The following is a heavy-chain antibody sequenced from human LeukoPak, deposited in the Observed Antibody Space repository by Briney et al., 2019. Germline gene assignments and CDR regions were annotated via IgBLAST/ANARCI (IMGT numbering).Heavy chain of an antibody. CDR1: GFTVSSNY. V-gene: IGHV3-66*01. J-gene: IGHJ4*02. CDR2: IYSGGST. D-gene: IGHD2-15*01. CDR3: ARDFCSAGSCYPDN. Sequence: GGSLRLSCAASGFTVSSNYMTWVRQALGKGLEWVSVIYSGGSTYYADSVKGRFTISRDNSKNTLYLQMNSLRVEDTAVYYCARDFCSAGSCYPDNWGQGTLVTVSS.